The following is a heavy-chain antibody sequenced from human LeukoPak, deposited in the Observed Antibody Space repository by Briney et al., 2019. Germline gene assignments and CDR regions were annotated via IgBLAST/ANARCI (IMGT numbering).Heavy chain of an antibody. CDR3: ARDSRYYDSSGYYYRDWFDP. CDR2: IYTSGST. CDR1: GGSISSYY. V-gene: IGHV4-4*07. D-gene: IGHD3-22*01. Sequence: SATLSLTCTVSGGSISSYYWSWIRQPAGKGLEWIGRIYTSGSTNYNPSLKSRVTMSVDTSKNQFSLKLSSVTAADTAVYYCARDSRYYDSSGYYYRDWFDPWGQGTLVTVSS. J-gene: IGHJ5*02.